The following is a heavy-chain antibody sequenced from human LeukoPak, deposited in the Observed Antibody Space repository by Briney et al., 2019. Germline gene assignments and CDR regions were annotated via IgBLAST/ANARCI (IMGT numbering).Heavy chain of an antibody. Sequence: PSETLSLTCTVSGYSISSGYYWGLIRPPPGKVQEWVESIYHSGSTYYNPSLKSPVTISVDTSKNQLSLKLSSVTAADTAVYYFARHRITMIVVVTGFDAWGQGTLVTVSS. CDR2: IYHSGST. CDR1: GYSISSGYY. D-gene: IGHD3-22*01. CDR3: ARHRITMIVVVTGFDA. J-gene: IGHJ5*02. V-gene: IGHV4-38-2*02.